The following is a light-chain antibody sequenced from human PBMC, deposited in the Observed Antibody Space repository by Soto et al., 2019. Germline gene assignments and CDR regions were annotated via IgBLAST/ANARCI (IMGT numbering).Light chain of an antibody. V-gene: IGLV1-47*01. CDR2: ETY. CDR1: SSNIGSNY. J-gene: IGLJ2*01. Sequence: QSALTQPPSVSGTPGQRVTISCSGSSSNIGSNYVYWYQQLPGAAPKLLIYETYRRPSGVPDRFSGSKPGASASLAISGLRSDDEANYYCAAWDATLSEILFGGGTKVTVL. CDR3: AAWDATLSEIL.